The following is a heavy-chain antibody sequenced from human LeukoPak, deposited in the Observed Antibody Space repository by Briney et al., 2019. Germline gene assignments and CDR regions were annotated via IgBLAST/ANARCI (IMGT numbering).Heavy chain of an antibody. CDR2: INHSGST. D-gene: IGHD3-10*01. CDR3: ARVRPRITMVRGVLTSAPDY. J-gene: IGHJ4*02. Sequence: SETLSLTCAVYGGSFSGYYWSWLRQPPGKGLEWIGEINHSGSTNYNPSLKSRVTISVDTSKNQFSLKLSSVTAADTAVYYCARVRPRITMVRGVLTSAPDYWGQGTLVTVSS. CDR1: GGSFSGYY. V-gene: IGHV4-34*01.